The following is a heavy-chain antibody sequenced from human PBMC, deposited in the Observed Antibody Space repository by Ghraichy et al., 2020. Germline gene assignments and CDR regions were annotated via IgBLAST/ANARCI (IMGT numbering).Heavy chain of an antibody. Sequence: GGSLRLSCAASGFPFSTYGMHWFRQAPGKGLEWVAVVSYHGTNKYYADSVKGRFTISRENSKHTLFLQMDSLRAEDTAVYYCAKKRGDYYNSGVDVWGQGATVIVSS. V-gene: IGHV3-30*18. J-gene: IGHJ6*02. CDR2: VSYHGTNK. CDR3: AKKRGDYYNSGVDV. CDR1: GFPFSTYG. D-gene: IGHD5-12*01.